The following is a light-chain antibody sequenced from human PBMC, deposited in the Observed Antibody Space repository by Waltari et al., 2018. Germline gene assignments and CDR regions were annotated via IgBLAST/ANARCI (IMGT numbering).Light chain of an antibody. Sequence: IVLTQSPGTLSLSPGERATLACRASQSVGRSLVWYQQKPGQAPRLLIYDTSRRATGIPDRFSGSGSGTDFSLTISRLEPEDFAVYYCQHYLRLPATFGQGTKVEI. CDR3: QHYLRLPAT. CDR1: QSVGRS. CDR2: DTS. V-gene: IGKV3-20*01. J-gene: IGKJ1*01.